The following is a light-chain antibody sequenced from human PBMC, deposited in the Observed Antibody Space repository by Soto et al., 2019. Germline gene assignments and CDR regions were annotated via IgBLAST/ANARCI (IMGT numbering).Light chain of an antibody. CDR1: QTISSW. Sequence: DIQMTQSPSTLSASVGGRVTISCRASQTISSWLAWYQQKPGKAPKLLIYDASNLESGVPSRFSGSGSGTEFTLTISSLQPDDFATYYCQNYNSYSEAFGQGSKVDI. CDR3: QNYNSYSEA. CDR2: DAS. V-gene: IGKV1-5*01. J-gene: IGKJ1*01.